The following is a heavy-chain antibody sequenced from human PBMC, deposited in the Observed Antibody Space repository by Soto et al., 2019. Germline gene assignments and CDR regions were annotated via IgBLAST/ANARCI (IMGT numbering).Heavy chain of an antibody. J-gene: IGHJ3*02. V-gene: IGHV3-7*01. D-gene: IGHD6-19*01. CDR3: ARVSAVAGTGSDAFDI. CDR1: GFTFSSYW. CDR2: IKQDGSEK. Sequence: GGSLRLSCAASGFTFSSYWMSWVRQAPGKGLEWVANIKQDGSEKYYVDFVKGRFTISRDNAKNSLYLQMNSLRAEDTAVYYCARVSAVAGTGSDAFDIWGQGTMVTVSS.